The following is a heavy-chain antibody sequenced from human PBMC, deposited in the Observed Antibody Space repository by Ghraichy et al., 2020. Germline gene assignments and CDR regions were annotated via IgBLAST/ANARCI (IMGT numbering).Heavy chain of an antibody. CDR2: FDPEDGET. CDR1: GYTLTELS. Sequence: ASVKVSCKVSGYTLTELSMHWVRQAPGKGLEWMGGFDPEDGETLYAQKFQGRVTMTEDTSTDTAYMELSSLRAEDTAVYYCATDRVARTGRGFGGMDVWGQGTTVTVSS. D-gene: IGHD1-1*01. J-gene: IGHJ6*02. CDR3: ATDRVARTGRGFGGMDV. V-gene: IGHV1-24*01.